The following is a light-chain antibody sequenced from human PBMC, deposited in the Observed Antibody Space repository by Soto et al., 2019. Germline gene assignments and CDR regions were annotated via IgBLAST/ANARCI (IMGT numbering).Light chain of an antibody. J-gene: IGKJ3*01. CDR1: QSVGIY. CDR3: QQRSTGVT. V-gene: IGKV3-11*01. Sequence: EIVLTQSPATLSLSPGERATLSCRASQSVGIYLAWYQQKPGQALRLLIYDASKRATGIPARFSGSGSGTDFTLTISRLEPEDYAVYYGQQRSTGVTFGPGTNVDIK. CDR2: DAS.